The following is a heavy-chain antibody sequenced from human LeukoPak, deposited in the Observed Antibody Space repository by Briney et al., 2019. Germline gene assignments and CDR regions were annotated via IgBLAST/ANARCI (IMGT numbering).Heavy chain of an antibody. Sequence: PGGSLRLSCAASGFTFSSYAMSWVRQAPGKGLEWVSAISGSGGSTYYADSVKGRFTVSKDKSKNTLYLQMSSLRAEDTAVYYCANDVLPDGGRAAVASWFDSWGQGTLVTVSS. D-gene: IGHD6-19*01. J-gene: IGHJ5*01. V-gene: IGHV3-23*01. CDR1: GFTFSSYA. CDR2: ISGSGGST. CDR3: ANDVLPDGGRAAVASWFDS.